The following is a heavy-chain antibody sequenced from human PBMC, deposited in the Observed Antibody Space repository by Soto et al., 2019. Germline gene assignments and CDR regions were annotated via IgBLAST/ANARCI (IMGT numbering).Heavy chain of an antibody. D-gene: IGHD6-13*01. CDR3: ARERPDGSRLDP. J-gene: IGHJ5*02. Sequence: SETLSLTCTVSGGSISSGGYYWNWIRQYPGKGLEWIAYIYQSGTPYYNPSLKSRATISIDRSKNQFSLMLDSVTAADTAVYYCARERPDGSRLDPWGQGTLVTVSS. CDR2: IYQSGTP. CDR1: GGSISSGGYY. V-gene: IGHV4-31*03.